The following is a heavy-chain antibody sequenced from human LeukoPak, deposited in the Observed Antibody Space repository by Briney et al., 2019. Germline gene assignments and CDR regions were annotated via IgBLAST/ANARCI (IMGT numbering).Heavy chain of an antibody. D-gene: IGHD3-9*01. V-gene: IGHV1-46*01. J-gene: IGHJ4*02. CDR1: AYTFTSYY. CDR2: INPSGGST. CDR3: ARDRRLSNPTPVLTGYSFDY. Sequence: ASVKVSCKASAYTFTSYYMHWVRQSPGQGLEWMGIINPSGGSTSYAQKFQGRVTMTRDTSTSTVYMELSSLRSEDTAVYYCARDRRLSNPTPVLTGYSFDYWGQGTLVTVSS.